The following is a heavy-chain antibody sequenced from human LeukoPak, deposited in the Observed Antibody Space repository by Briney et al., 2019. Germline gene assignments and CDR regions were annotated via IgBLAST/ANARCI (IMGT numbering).Heavy chain of an antibody. D-gene: IGHD6-13*01. Sequence: NPGGSLRLSCAASGFPFSSYWMSWVRQAPGKGLEWVANIKQDGSEKYCVDSVKGRFTISRDNAKNSLYLQMNSLRAEDTAVYYCASFIARYAFDIWGQGTMVTVSS. CDR1: GFPFSSYW. V-gene: IGHV3-7*01. J-gene: IGHJ3*02. CDR3: ASFIARYAFDI. CDR2: IKQDGSEK.